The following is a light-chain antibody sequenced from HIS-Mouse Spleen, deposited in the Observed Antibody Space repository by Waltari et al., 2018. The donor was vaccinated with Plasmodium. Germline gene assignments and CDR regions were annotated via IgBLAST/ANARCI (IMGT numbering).Light chain of an antibody. CDR2: KDS. Sequence: SYELTQPPSVSVSPGQTPRITCSGDALPKQYAYWYQQKPGQAPVLVIYKDSARPSGIPERYSGSSSGTTVTLAISGVQAEDEADYYCQSADSSGTPKWVFGGGTKLTGL. CDR1: ALPKQY. J-gene: IGLJ3*02. V-gene: IGLV3-25*03. CDR3: QSADSSGTPKWV.